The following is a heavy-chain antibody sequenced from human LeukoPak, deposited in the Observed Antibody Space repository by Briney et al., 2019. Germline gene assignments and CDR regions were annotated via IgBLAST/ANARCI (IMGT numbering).Heavy chain of an antibody. CDR1: GGTFSSYA. J-gene: IGHJ4*02. CDR2: IIPIFGRT. D-gene: IGHD3-22*01. Sequence: SVKVSCKASGGTFSSYAISWVRQAPGQGLEWMGGIIPIFGRTNYAQKFQGRVTITADASTSTAYMELSSLRSEDTGVYYCARDGTYYYDSSGYYGVDYWGQGTLVTVSS. CDR3: ARDGTYYYDSSGYYGVDY. V-gene: IGHV1-69*13.